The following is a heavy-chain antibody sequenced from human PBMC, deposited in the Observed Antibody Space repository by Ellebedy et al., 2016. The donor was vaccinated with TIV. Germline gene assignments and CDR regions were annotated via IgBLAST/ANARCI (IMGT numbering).Heavy chain of an antibody. J-gene: IGHJ4*02. CDR1: GFDFTNYN. CDR3: ARGPALLR. CDR2: ISTSGTYI. Sequence: PGGSLRLSCVVSGFDFTNYNMHWVRQAPGKGLEWVSRISTSGTYIYYADSLQGRFTTSRDNANNSLYLQMNSLRADDTAVYFCARGPALLRWGRGTLVTVSS. V-gene: IGHV3-21*04.